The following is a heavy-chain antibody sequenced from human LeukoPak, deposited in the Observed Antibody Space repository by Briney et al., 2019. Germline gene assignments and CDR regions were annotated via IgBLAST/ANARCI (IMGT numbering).Heavy chain of an antibody. CDR3: AKDQRYCSSTRFYTLFDY. CDR1: GFTFTSYA. J-gene: IGHJ4*02. V-gene: IGHV3-23*01. CDR2: ISGSGDST. D-gene: IGHD2-2*02. Sequence: GGSLRLSCAASGFTFTSYAMSWIRQAPGKGLEWVSVISGSGDSTNYADSVKGRFTISRDNSKSTLYLKMNSLRAEDTAVYYCAKDQRYCSSTRFYTLFDYGGQGTLVTVSS.